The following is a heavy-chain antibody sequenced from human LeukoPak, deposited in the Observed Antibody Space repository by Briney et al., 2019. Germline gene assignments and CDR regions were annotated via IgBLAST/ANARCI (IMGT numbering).Heavy chain of an antibody. CDR1: GFTFSSYW. D-gene: IGHD5-24*01. CDR3: AKRRVEDYFDY. V-gene: IGHV3-7*03. J-gene: IGHJ4*02. Sequence: PGGSLRLSCAASGFTFSSYWMSWVRQAPGKGLECVANIKEDGSEEYYVDSVKGRFSISRDNAKNSLYLQMNSLRAEDTAVYYCAKRRVEDYFDYWGQGTLVTVSS. CDR2: IKEDGSEE.